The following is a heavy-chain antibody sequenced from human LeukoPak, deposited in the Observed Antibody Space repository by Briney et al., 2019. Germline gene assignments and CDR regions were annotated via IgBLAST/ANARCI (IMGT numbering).Heavy chain of an antibody. CDR2: ISYDGSNK. D-gene: IGHD1-26*01. Sequence: GGSLRLSCAASGFTFSSYAMHWVRQAPGKGLEWVAVISYDGSNKYYADSVKGRFTISRDNSKNTLYLQMNSLRAEDTAVYYCASWEGTVKSLASDDYWGQGTLVTVSS. J-gene: IGHJ4*02. CDR1: GFTFSSYA. CDR3: ASWEGTVKSLASDDY. V-gene: IGHV3-30*04.